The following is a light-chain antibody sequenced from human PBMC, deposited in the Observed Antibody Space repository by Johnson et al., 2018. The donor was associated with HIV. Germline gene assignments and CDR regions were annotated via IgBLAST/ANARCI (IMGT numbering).Light chain of an antibody. CDR1: TSNIGNNY. J-gene: IGLJ1*01. V-gene: IGLV1-51*01. Sequence: QSVLTQPPSVSAAPGQKVTISCSGSTSNIGNNYVSWYQQFPGTAPKLLIYDNNKRPSGIPDRFSGSKSGTSATLGITGLQTGDEADYYCGKWDSSLSAYVFGTGTKFTVL. CDR3: GKWDSSLSAYV. CDR2: DNN.